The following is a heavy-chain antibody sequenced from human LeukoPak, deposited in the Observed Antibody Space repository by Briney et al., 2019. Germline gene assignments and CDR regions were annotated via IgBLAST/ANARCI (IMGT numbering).Heavy chain of an antibody. CDR1: GGSISRGGYS. Sequence: SETLSLTCAVSGGSISRGGYSWSWIRQPPGKGLEWIGYIYYSGSTYYNPSLKSRVTISVDTSKNQFSLKLSSVTAADTAVYYCARDQGSYDLGSWFDPWGQGTLVTVSS. CDR2: IYYSGST. J-gene: IGHJ5*02. CDR3: ARDQGSYDLGSWFDP. D-gene: IGHD5-12*01. V-gene: IGHV4-30-4*07.